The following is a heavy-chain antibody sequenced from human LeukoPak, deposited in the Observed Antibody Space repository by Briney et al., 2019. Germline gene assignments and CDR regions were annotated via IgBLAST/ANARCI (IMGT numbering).Heavy chain of an antibody. V-gene: IGHV4-34*01. J-gene: IGHJ4*02. Sequence: SETLSLTCAVYGGSFSGYYWSWIRQPPGKGLEWIGEVNHSGSTNYNPSLKSRVTISVDTSKNQFSLKLRSVTAADTAVYYCARRRDWNDVFDSWGQGTLVTVSS. CDR1: GGSFSGYY. CDR2: VNHSGST. CDR3: ARRRDWNDVFDS. D-gene: IGHD1-1*01.